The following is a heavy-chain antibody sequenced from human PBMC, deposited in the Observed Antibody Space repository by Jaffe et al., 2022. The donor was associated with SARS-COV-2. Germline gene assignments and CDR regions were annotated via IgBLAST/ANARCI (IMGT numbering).Heavy chain of an antibody. V-gene: IGHV4-61*02. CDR2: IYTSGST. D-gene: IGHD2-2*01. Sequence: QVQLQESGPGLVKPSQTLSLTCTVSGGSISSGSYYWSWIRQPAGKGLEWIGRIYTSGSTNYNPSLKSRVTISVDTSKNQFSLKLSSVTAADTAVYYCAREVRPPYYYYYGMDVWGQGTTVTVSS. J-gene: IGHJ6*02. CDR3: AREVRPPYYYYYGMDV. CDR1: GGSISSGSYY.